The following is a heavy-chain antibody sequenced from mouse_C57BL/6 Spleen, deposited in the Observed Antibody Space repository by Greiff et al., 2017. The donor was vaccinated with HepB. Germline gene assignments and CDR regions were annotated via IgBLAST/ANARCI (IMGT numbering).Heavy chain of an antibody. V-gene: IGHV1-64*01. J-gene: IGHJ3*01. D-gene: IGHD2-4*01. Sequence: VQLQQSGAELVKPGASVKLSCKASGYTFTSYWMHWVKQRPGQGLEWIGMIHPNSGSTNYNEKFKSKATLTVDKSSSTAYMQLSSLTSEDSAVYYCARSRYYDYDDGFAYWGQGTLVTVSA. CDR2: IHPNSGST. CDR3: ARSRYYDYDDGFAY. CDR1: GYTFTSYW.